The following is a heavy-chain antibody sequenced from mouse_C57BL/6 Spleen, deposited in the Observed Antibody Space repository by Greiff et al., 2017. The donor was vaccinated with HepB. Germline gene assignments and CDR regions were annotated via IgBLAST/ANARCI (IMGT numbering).Heavy chain of an antibody. CDR2: INPNNGGT. D-gene: IGHD2-1*01. CDR1: GYTFTDYN. J-gene: IGHJ3*01. Sequence: EVQLQESGPELVKPGASVKMSCKASGYTFTDYNMHWVKQSHGKSLEWIGYINPNNGGTSYNQKFKGKATLTVNKSSRTAYMELRSLTSEDSAVYYCADLLWWFAYWGQGTLVTVSA. CDR3: ADLLWWFAY. V-gene: IGHV1-22*01.